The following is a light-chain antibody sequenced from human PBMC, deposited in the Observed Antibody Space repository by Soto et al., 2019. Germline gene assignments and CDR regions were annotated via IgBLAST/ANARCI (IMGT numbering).Light chain of an antibody. V-gene: IGLV1-40*01. CDR1: SSNIGAGYD. CDR3: QSYDSSLSHYV. J-gene: IGLJ1*01. CDR2: GNS. Sequence: QSVLTQPPSVSGAPGQRVTTSCTGSSSNIGAGYDVHWYQQLPGTAPKLLIYGNSNRPSGDPDRFSGSKSGTSASLAISGLQAEDEADYYCQSYDSSLSHYVFGTGTKVTVL.